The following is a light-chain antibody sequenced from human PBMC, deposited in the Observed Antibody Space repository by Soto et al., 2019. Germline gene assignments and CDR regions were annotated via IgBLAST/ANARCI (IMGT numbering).Light chain of an antibody. CDR2: GAS. Sequence: EIVLTQSPGTLSLFPGERATLSCRASQTVSSVHLAWYQQKRGQAPRLFIYGASSRAAGIPDRFSGSGSGTDFTLTISRLEPEDFAVYYCQQYENTPPSVTFGPGTKVDIK. J-gene: IGKJ3*01. V-gene: IGKV3-20*01. CDR3: QQYENTPPSVT. CDR1: QTVSSVH.